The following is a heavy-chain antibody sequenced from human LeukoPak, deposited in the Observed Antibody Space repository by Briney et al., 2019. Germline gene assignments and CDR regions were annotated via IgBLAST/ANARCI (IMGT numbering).Heavy chain of an antibody. D-gene: IGHD2-21*01. V-gene: IGHV3-73*01. CDR3: ESSITKAGGS. J-gene: IGHJ5*02. Sequence: GGSLRLSCAASGFTFSSYAMSWVRQAPGKGLEWVGRIRSKDQNSATAYAESVKGRFTISRDDSKNMAYLQMNSLRIEDTAVYYCESSITKAGGSWGQGTLVTVSS. CDR2: IRSKDQNSAT. CDR1: GFTFSSYA.